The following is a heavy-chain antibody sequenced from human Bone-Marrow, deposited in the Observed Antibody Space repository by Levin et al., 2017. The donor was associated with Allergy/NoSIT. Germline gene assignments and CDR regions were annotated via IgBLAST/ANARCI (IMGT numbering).Heavy chain of an antibody. Sequence: GGSLRLSCKVYGYIFSNYWIGWVRQMPGKGLEWMGIIYPGDSQTRNSPSFQGQVTISVDKSTSTAYLQWSSLKASDSAMYYCARVAARPDFLDYWGQGTPVTVSS. CDR2: IYPGDSQT. V-gene: IGHV5-51*01. D-gene: IGHD6-6*01. CDR1: GYIFSNYW. J-gene: IGHJ4*02. CDR3: ARVAARPDFLDY.